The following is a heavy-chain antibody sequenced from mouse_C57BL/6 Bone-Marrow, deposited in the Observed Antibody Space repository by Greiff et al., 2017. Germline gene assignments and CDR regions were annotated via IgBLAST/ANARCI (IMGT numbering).Heavy chain of an antibody. J-gene: IGHJ4*01. V-gene: IGHV1-55*01. CDR1: GYTFTSYW. D-gene: IGHD1-1*01. CDR3: ARSRKITTVVATTGAMDY. CDR2: IYPGSGST. Sequence: QVQLQQSGAELVKPGASVKMSCKASGYTFTSYWITWVKQRPGQGLEWIGDIYPGSGSTNYNEKFKSKATLTVDTSSSTAYMQLSSLTSEDSAVYYCARSRKITTVVATTGAMDYWGQGTSVTVSS.